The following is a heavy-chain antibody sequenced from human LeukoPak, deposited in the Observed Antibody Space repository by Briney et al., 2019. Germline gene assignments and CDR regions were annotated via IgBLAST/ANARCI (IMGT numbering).Heavy chain of an antibody. CDR3: ARGFLMVYATYNWFDP. CDR2: INHSGST. D-gene: IGHD2-8*01. V-gene: IGHV4-34*01. J-gene: IGHJ5*02. Sequence: PSETLSLTCAVYGGSFSGYYWSWIRQPPGKGLEWIGEINHSGSTNYNPSLKSRVTISVDTSKNQFSLKLSSVTAADTAVYYCARGFLMVYATYNWFDPWGQGTLVTVSS. CDR1: GGSFSGYY.